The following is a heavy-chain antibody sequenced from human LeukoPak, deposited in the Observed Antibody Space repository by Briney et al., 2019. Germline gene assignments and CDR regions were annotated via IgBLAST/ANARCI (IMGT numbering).Heavy chain of an antibody. D-gene: IGHD4-11*01. CDR1: GDSISSSSYY. CDR2: IYYSGST. V-gene: IGHV4-39*01. CDR3: ARGRLQSLDY. Sequence: MSSETLSLTSTVSGDSISSSSYYWGWIRQPPGKGLEWIGSIYYSGSTYYNPSLKSRVTISVDTSKNQFSLKMSSVTAADTAVYYCARGRLQSLDYWGKGTLVTVSS. J-gene: IGHJ4*02.